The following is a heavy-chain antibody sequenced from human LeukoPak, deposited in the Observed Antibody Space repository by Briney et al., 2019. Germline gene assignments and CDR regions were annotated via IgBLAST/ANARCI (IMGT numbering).Heavy chain of an antibody. CDR2: IYHSGST. Sequence: SETLSLTCTVSGYSISSGYYWGWIRQPPGKGLEWIGSIYHSGSTYYNPSLKSRVTISVDTSKNQFSLKLSSVTAADTAVYYCARDLRVEGWLRTRRAYYFDYWGQGTLVTVSS. CDR3: ARDLRVEGWLRTRRAYYFDY. V-gene: IGHV4-38-2*02. J-gene: IGHJ4*02. D-gene: IGHD5-12*01. CDR1: GYSISSGYY.